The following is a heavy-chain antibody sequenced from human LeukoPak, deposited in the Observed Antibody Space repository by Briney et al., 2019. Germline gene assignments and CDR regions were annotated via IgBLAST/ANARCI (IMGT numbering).Heavy chain of an antibody. CDR1: GFTFSSYG. CDR3: AKDLRTVTTDWFDP. Sequence: GGSLRLSCAASGFTFSSYGMHWVRQAPGKGLEWVAVISYDGSNKYYADSVKGRFTISRDNSKNTLYLQMNSLRAEDTAVHYCAKDLRTVTTDWFDPWGQGTLVTVSS. V-gene: IGHV3-30*18. D-gene: IGHD4-11*01. J-gene: IGHJ5*02. CDR2: ISYDGSNK.